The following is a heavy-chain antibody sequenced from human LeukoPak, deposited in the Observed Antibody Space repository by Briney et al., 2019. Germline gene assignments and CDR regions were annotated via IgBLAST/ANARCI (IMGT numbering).Heavy chain of an antibody. CDR3: ARGGGFSYGDRYYYYYMDV. CDR1: GYTFTGYY. CDR2: INPNSGGT. V-gene: IGHV1-2*02. D-gene: IGHD5-18*01. J-gene: IGHJ6*03. Sequence: ASVKVSCKASGYTFTGYYMHWVRQAPGQGLEWMGCINPNSGGTNYAQKFQGRVTMTRDTSISTAYMELNRLRSGDTAVYYCARGGGFSYGDRYYYYYMDVWGKGTMVTISS.